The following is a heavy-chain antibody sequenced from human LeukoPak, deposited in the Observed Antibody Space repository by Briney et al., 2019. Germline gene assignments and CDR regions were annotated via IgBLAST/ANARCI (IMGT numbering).Heavy chain of an antibody. CDR1: GFTFSSYS. CDR2: ISSSSSYI. Sequence: PGGSLRLSCAASGFTFSSYSMNWVRHAPGKGLEWVSSISSSSSYIYYADSVKGRFTISRDNAKNSLYLQMNSLRAEDTAVYYCARGVVVVTASWYFDLWGRGTLVTVSS. V-gene: IGHV3-21*01. D-gene: IGHD2-21*02. CDR3: ARGVVVVTASWYFDL. J-gene: IGHJ2*01.